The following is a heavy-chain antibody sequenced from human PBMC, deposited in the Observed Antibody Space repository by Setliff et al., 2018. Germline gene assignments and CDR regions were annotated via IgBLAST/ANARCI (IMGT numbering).Heavy chain of an antibody. J-gene: IGHJ3*02. CDR3: ATNGYSGYDHAFDI. D-gene: IGHD5-12*01. V-gene: IGHV5-51*01. CDR2: IFPGDSET. CDR1: GYSFSNYW. Sequence: GESLKISCQASGYSFSNYWIAWVRQMPGKGLEWMGIIFPGDSETKYSPSFQGQVTISADKSTTTAHLQWSSLKASDTATYYCATNGYSGYDHAFDIWGQGTLVTVSS.